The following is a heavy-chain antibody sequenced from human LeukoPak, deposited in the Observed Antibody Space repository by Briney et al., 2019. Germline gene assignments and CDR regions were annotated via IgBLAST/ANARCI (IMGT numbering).Heavy chain of an antibody. CDR1: GFTFSGFT. CDR2: IRTKTNSYAT. D-gene: IGHD2-15*01. V-gene: IGHV3-73*01. J-gene: IGHJ4*02. Sequence: GGSLRLSCAASGFTFSGFTMHWVRQASRKGLEWVGRIRTKTNSYATAYAASVKGRFTISRDDSKNTAYLQMNSLKTEDTALYYCTSAPYCSGGSCFPASLDFWGQGTLVTVSS. CDR3: TSAPYCSGGSCFPASLDF.